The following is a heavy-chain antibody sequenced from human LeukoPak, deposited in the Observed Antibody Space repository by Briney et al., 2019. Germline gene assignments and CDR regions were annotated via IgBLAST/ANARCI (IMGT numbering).Heavy chain of an antibody. J-gene: IGHJ4*02. V-gene: IGHV3-48*01. Sequence: GGSLRLSCAASGFTFSSYSMNWVRQAPGMGLEWVSHISLSSDTIYYPDSVKGRFTISRDNARNLMFLQMNSLRAEDTAVYYCARERSLRFEGAFDYWGQGSLVTVSS. CDR3: ARERSLRFEGAFDY. CDR2: ISLSSDTI. CDR1: GFTFSSYS. D-gene: IGHD3-10*01.